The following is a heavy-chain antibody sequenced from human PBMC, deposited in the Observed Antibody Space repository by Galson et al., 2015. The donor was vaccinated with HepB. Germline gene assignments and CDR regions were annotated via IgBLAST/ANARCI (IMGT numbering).Heavy chain of an antibody. D-gene: IGHD3-10*01. J-gene: IGHJ3*02. CDR1: GYTFTSYA. V-gene: IGHV1-3*01. CDR2: INAGNGNT. Sequence: SVKVSCKASGYTFTSYAMHWVRQAPGQRLEWMGWINAGNGNTKYSQKFQGRVTITRDTSASTAYMELSSLRSEDTAVYYCARIKFGEHDDAFDIWGQGTMVTVSS. CDR3: ARIKFGEHDDAFDI.